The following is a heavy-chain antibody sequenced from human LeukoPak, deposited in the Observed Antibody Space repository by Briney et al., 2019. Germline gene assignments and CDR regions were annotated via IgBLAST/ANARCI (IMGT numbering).Heavy chain of an antibody. D-gene: IGHD5-12*01. CDR1: GGSFSGYY. J-gene: IGHJ4*02. Sequence: NPSETLSLTCAVYGGSFSGYYWSWIRQPPGKGLEWIGEINHSGSTNYNPSLKSRVTISVDTSKNQFSLKLSSVTAADTAVYYCARGKRLTKHFGYWGQGTLVTVSS. CDR3: ARGKRLTKHFGY. CDR2: INHSGST. V-gene: IGHV4-34*01.